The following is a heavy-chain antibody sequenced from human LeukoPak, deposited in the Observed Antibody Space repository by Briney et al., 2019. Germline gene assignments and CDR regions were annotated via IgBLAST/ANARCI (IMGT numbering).Heavy chain of an antibody. CDR2: IRYDGSNK. V-gene: IGHV3-30*02. Sequence: GGSLRLSCAASGFTFSSDSMNWVRQAPGKGLEWVAFIRYDGSNKYYADSVKGRFTISRDNSKNTLYLQMNSLKTEDTAVYYCSARRAEEASDYWGQGTLVTVSS. D-gene: IGHD4/OR15-4a*01. CDR1: GFTFSSDS. CDR3: SARRAEEASDY. J-gene: IGHJ4*02.